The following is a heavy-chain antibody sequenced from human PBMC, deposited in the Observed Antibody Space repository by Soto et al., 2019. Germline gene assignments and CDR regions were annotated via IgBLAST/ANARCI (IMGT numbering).Heavy chain of an antibody. CDR3: AKDRPPSNYKYCSGFSCFADAIDI. V-gene: IGHV3-23*01. CDR1: GFTFNTYG. Sequence: GGSLRLSCAASGFTFNTYGMCLVRQSPGKGLVWVSRINSADRSTCYADSVKGRFTISRDNSKNMLYLEMNSLRAEDTAVYYCAKDRPPSNYKYCSGFSCFADAIDIWGLGTMVTVSS. D-gene: IGHD2-2*01. CDR2: INSADRST. J-gene: IGHJ3*02.